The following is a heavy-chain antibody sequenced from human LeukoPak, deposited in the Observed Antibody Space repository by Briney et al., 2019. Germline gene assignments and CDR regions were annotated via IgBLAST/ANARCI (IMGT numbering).Heavy chain of an antibody. Sequence: PSETLSLTCTASGGSISSYYWSWIRQPPGKGLEWIGYIYYSGSTNYNPSLKSRVTISVDTSKNQFSLKLSSVTAADTAVYYCARGASSIAAAGTWWFDPWGQGTLVTVSS. J-gene: IGHJ5*02. D-gene: IGHD6-13*01. CDR3: ARGASSIAAAGTWWFDP. CDR1: GGSISSYY. V-gene: IGHV4-59*01. CDR2: IYYSGST.